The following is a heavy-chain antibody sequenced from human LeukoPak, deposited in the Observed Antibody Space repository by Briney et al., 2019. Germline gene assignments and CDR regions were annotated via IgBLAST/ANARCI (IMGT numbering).Heavy chain of an antibody. CDR1: GFTFSSYG. Sequence: GGSLRLSCAASGFTFSSYGMHWVRQAPGKGLEWVAVISYDGSNKYYADSVKGRFTISRDNSKNTLYLQMNSLRAEDTAVYYCAKARGDSEAFDIWGQGTMVTVSS. V-gene: IGHV3-30*18. CDR2: ISYDGSNK. D-gene: IGHD2-21*01. CDR3: AKARGDSEAFDI. J-gene: IGHJ3*02.